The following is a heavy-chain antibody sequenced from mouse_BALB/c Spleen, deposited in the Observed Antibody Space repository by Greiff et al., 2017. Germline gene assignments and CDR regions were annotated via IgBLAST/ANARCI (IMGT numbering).Heavy chain of an antibody. CDR2: ISTYYGDA. CDR1: GYTFTDYA. D-gene: IGHD1-1*01. CDR3: ASPHYYGSSYFDY. Sequence: QVQLQQSGAELVRPGVSVKISCKGSGYTFTDYAMHWVKQSHAKSLEWIGVISTYYGDASYNQKFKGKATMTVDKSSSTAYMELARLTSEDSAIYYCASPHYYGSSYFDYWGQGTTLTVSS. V-gene: IGHV1S137*01. J-gene: IGHJ2*01.